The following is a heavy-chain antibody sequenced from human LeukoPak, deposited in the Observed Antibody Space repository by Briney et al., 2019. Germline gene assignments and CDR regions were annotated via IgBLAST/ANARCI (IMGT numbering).Heavy chain of an antibody. CDR1: GYTFTSYD. Sequence: GASVKVSCKAYGYTFTSYDINWVRQATGQGLEWMGWMNPNSGNTGYAQKFQGRVTMTRNTSISTAYMELSSLRSEDTAVYYCAREYTMVRGVITENWFDPWGQGTLVTVSS. J-gene: IGHJ5*02. CDR2: MNPNSGNT. D-gene: IGHD3-10*01. V-gene: IGHV1-8*01. CDR3: AREYTMVRGVITENWFDP.